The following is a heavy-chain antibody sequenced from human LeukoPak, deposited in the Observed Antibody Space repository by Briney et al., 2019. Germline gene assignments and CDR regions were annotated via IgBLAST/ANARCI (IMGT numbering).Heavy chain of an antibody. J-gene: IGHJ4*02. D-gene: IGHD2-2*01. CDR2: ISGSGGST. V-gene: IGHV3-23*01. Sequence: GGSLRLSCAASGFTFSSYAMSWVRQAPGKGLEWVSAISGSGGSTYYADSVKGRFTISRDNAKNTLYLQMNSLRAEDTAVYYCAHCSSTSCHLAGFDYWGQGTLVTVSS. CDR1: GFTFSSYA. CDR3: AHCSSTSCHLAGFDY.